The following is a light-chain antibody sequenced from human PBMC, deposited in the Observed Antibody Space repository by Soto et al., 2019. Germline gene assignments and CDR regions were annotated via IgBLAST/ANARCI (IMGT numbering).Light chain of an antibody. J-gene: IGLJ1*01. CDR1: SSDVGAYNY. CDR3: FSFTTDWTHV. V-gene: IGLV2-14*01. CDR2: EVS. Sequence: QSGLAQPASVSGSPGQSIAISCTGTSSDVGAYNYVSWFQQHPDKAPTLIISEVSNRPSGVSNRFSGSKSGNAASLTISGLQAEDEADYFCFSFTTDWTHVFGTGTKV.